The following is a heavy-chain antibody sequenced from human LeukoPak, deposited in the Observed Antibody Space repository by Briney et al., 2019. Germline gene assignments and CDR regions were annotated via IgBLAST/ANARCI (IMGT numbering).Heavy chain of an antibody. J-gene: IGHJ6*03. Sequence: GASVKVSCKASGYTFTTYDINWVRQVTGQGLEWMGWMNPNSGNTAYAQNFQGRVTITSNTSISTAYMDLTSLRSEDTAVYYCARRAVGNSYYSYMDVWGKGTTVTVSS. CDR2: MNPNSGNT. CDR3: ARRAVGNSYYSYMDV. D-gene: IGHD6-19*01. V-gene: IGHV1-8*02. CDR1: GYTFTTYD.